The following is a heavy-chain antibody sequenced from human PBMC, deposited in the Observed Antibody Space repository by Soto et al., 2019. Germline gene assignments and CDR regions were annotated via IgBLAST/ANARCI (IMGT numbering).Heavy chain of an antibody. CDR2: IYYSGST. D-gene: IGHD4-4*01. CDR3: ARVAPAYSNYEVGYFDY. J-gene: IGHJ4*02. Sequence: PSETLSLTCTVSGGSISSGDYYWSWIRQPPGKGLEWIGYIYYSGSTNYNPSLKSRVTISVDTSKNQFSLKLSSVTAADTAVYYCARVAPAYSNYEVGYFDYWGQGTLVTVSS. CDR1: GGSISSGDYY. V-gene: IGHV4-61*08.